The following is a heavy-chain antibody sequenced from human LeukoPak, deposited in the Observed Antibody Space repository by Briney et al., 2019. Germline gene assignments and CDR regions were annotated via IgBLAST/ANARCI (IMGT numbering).Heavy chain of an antibody. Sequence: PGRSLRLSCAASGFTFSSYGMYWVRQAPGKGLEWVAVIWYDGSNKYYADSVKGRFTISRDNSKNTLYLQMSSLRAEDTAVYYCARDLSGSYSYFDYWGQGTLVTVSS. CDR3: ARDLSGSYSYFDY. CDR2: IWYDGSNK. V-gene: IGHV3-33*01. CDR1: GFTFSSYG. D-gene: IGHD1-26*01. J-gene: IGHJ4*02.